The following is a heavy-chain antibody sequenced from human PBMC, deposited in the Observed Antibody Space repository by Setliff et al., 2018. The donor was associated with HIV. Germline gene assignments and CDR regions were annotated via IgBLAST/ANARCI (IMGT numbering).Heavy chain of an antibody. CDR3: ARRRCSAASCPDNSWNWLDP. J-gene: IGHJ5*02. D-gene: IGHD2-15*01. V-gene: IGHV4-59*08. CDR2: IYYGST. Sequence: TLSLTCTVSGDSISSYYWNWIRQPPGKALEWIGYIYYGSTHYNPSFEGRVTISVDTSKNQFSLKLRSVTAADTAMYYCARRRCSAASCPDNSWNWLDPWGQGNPGHRLL. CDR1: GDSISSYY.